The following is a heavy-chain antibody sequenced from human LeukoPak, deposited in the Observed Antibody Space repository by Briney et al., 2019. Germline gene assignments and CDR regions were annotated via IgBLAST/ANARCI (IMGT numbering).Heavy chain of an antibody. CDR2: IYYSWST. CDR3: VRVSSSWYFYYYGMDA. CDR1: IDSISSYY. D-gene: IGHD6-13*01. V-gene: IGHV4-59*01. Sequence: SETLSLTCTVSIDSISSYYWIWIPHPPGKGLEWIGYIYYSWSTNYNPSRNSRITISLNTSKNHFSLKLGSVTAANTALYYCVRVSSSWYFYYYGMDAWGKGTPVTASS. J-gene: IGHJ6*04.